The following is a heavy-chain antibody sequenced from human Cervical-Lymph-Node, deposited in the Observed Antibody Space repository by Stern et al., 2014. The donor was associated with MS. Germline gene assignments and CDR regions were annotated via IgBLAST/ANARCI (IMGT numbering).Heavy chain of an antibody. CDR3: ARSKEHCSSTSCYAGILDY. Sequence: QLQLQESGPGLVKPSQTLSLTCTVSGGSISSGDNYWSWIRQRPGKGLDWMGYIYYTGSNYYSPSLGVRATMSLDSSKNQISLKLSSVTAAETAVYYCARSKEHCSSTSCYAGILDYWGQGTLVTVSS. CDR1: GGSISSGDNY. CDR2: IYYTGSN. D-gene: IGHD2-2*01. J-gene: IGHJ4*02. V-gene: IGHV4-30-4*01.